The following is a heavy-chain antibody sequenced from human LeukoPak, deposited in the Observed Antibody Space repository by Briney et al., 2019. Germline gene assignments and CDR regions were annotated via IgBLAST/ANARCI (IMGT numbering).Heavy chain of an antibody. CDR2: IKHDGSEK. J-gene: IGHJ4*02. CDR3: ARSRDAYRALDY. Sequence: GSLRLSCGGSGFTFSSHWMSWVRQAPGKGLEWVANIKHDGSEKYYVGSVKGRFTVSRDNSKNTLYLQMGSLRAEDMAVYYCARSRDAYRALDYWGQGTLVTVSS. D-gene: IGHD5-24*01. CDR1: GFTFSSHW. V-gene: IGHV3-7*02.